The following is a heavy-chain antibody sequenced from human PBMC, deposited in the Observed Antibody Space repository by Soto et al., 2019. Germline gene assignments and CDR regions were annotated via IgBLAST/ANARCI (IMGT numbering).Heavy chain of an antibody. CDR2: INHTGST. Sequence: SETLSLTCAVYGAPFSGYYWTWIRQPPGKGLEWIGEINHTGSTKYNPSLKSRVTISPDTSKNQFSLSLRSVTAADTAVYYCARGREIFGAVTPFEYWGQGTQVTVSS. D-gene: IGHD3-3*01. CDR3: ARGREIFGAVTPFEY. J-gene: IGHJ4*02. V-gene: IGHV4-34*01. CDR1: GAPFSGYY.